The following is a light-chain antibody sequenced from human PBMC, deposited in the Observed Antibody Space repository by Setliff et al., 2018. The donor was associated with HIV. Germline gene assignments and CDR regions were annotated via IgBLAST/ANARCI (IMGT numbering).Light chain of an antibody. CDR2: EVS. V-gene: IGLV2-14*01. CDR1: SSDVGGYNY. J-gene: IGLJ2*01. Sequence: QSALTQPASVSGSPGQSITISCTGTSSDVGGYNYVSWYQQHPGKAPKLMIYEVSNRPSGVSNRLSGSKSGNTASLTISGLQAEDEADYYCSSYTSSSTPCVFGGGTKVTVL. CDR3: SSYTSSSTPCV.